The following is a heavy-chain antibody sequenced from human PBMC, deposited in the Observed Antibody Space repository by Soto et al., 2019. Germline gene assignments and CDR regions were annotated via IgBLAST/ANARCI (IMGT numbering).Heavy chain of an antibody. Sequence: ASVKVSCKASGGTFSSYAISWVRQAPGQGLEWMGGIIPIFGTANYAQKFQGRVTITADESTSTAYMELSSLRSEDTAVYYCARVCSSTSCYVDYYYYGMDVWGQGTTVTVSS. V-gene: IGHV1-69*13. CDR2: IIPIFGTA. CDR3: ARVCSSTSCYVDYYYYGMDV. CDR1: GGTFSSYA. D-gene: IGHD2-2*01. J-gene: IGHJ6*02.